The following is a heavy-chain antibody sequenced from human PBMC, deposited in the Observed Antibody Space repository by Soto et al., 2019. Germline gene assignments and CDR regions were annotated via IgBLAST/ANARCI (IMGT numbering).Heavy chain of an antibody. V-gene: IGHV1-46*01. CDR2: INPGGGSA. CDR3: ARDTSGWSLYGMDV. D-gene: IGHD6-19*01. CDR1: GNTITKYY. J-gene: IGHJ6*02. Sequence: QVELVQSGAEVKKPGASVTISCKASGNTITKYYIHWVRQAPGRGLEWMGIINPGGGSARYAQKFQGRVTVYRDTSTGTVYMDLSSLRSEDTAVYYCARDTSGWSLYGMDVWGQGTTVTVSS.